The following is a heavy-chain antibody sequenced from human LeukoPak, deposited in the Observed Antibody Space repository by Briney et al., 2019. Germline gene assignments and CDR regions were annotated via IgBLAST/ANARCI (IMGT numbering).Heavy chain of an antibody. J-gene: IGHJ4*02. V-gene: IGHV3-23*01. CDR3: ARGGYSGYSVCSY. CDR1: GFTFRKHA. Sequence: GGSLRLSCAASGFTFRKHAMSWVRQAPGKGLEWVSSIFTDGHHTYNADSVKGRFTISRDNSGNTLSLQMNSLRAEDTAVYYCARGGYSGYSVCSYWGQGTLVTVSS. CDR2: IFTDGHHT. D-gene: IGHD5-12*01.